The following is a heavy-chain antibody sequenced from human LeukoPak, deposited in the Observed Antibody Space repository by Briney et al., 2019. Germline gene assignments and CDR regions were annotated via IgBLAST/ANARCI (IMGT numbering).Heavy chain of an antibody. Sequence: ASVKVSCKASGYSFTDHYILWVRQAPGQGLEWMGWINPNSGGTKYAQRFQGRVTMTRDTSINTASMEMTRLKSDDTAVYYCARDRLSLSSPGYYYYGMDVWGPGTTVTVSS. V-gene: IGHV1-2*02. D-gene: IGHD6-13*01. J-gene: IGHJ6*02. CDR2: INPNSGGT. CDR1: GYSFTDHY. CDR3: ARDRLSLSSPGYYYYGMDV.